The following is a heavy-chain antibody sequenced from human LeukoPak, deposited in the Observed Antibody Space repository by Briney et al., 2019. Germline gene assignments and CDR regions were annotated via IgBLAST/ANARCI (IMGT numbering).Heavy chain of an antibody. J-gene: IGHJ4*02. D-gene: IGHD6-13*01. V-gene: IGHV1-18*01. Sequence: ASVKVSCKASGYTFTSYGISWVQQAPGQGLEWMGWISAYNGNTNYAQKLQGRVTMTTDTSTSTVYMELRGLRSDDTAVYYCARDQRLPYSSSWYGGDFDYWGQGTLVTVSS. CDR3: ARDQRLPYSSSWYGGDFDY. CDR2: ISAYNGNT. CDR1: GYTFTSYG.